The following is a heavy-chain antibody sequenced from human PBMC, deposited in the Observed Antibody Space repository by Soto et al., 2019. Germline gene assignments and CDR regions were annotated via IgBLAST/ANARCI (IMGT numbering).Heavy chain of an antibody. CDR3: ARRVAGTGSWFYP. V-gene: IGHV4-59*01. J-gene: IGHJ5*02. CDR2: IYYSGST. CDR1: GGSISSYY. D-gene: IGHD6-19*01. Sequence: PSETLSLTRPVAGGSISSYYWSWIRQPPGKGLEWIGYIYYSGSTNYNPSLKSRVTISVDTSKNQFSLKLSSVTAADTAVYYCARRVAGTGSWFYPWGQGTLVTVS.